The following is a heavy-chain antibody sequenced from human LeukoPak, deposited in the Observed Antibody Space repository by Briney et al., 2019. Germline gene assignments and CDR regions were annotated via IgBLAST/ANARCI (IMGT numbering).Heavy chain of an antibody. D-gene: IGHD1-26*01. CDR3: AIAQTWDGLFES. Sequence: PGGSLRLSCAASGIAVSGNYMGWVRQTPGKGLEWVSFISINTNTFYADSVRGRFTISRDTPKNTLLLQMNSLRDEDSAIYYCAIAQTWDGLFESWGQGTLVTVSS. CDR1: GIAVSGNY. CDR2: ISINTNT. J-gene: IGHJ4*02. V-gene: IGHV3-53*01.